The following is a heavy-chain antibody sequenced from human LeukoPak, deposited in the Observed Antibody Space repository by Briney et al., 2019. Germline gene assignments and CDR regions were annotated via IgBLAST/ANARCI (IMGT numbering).Heavy chain of an antibody. CDR1: GGSISGGDYY. CDR2: IHYSGST. D-gene: IGHD4-23*01. CDR3: ARGAYGGLMTY. J-gene: IGHJ4*02. V-gene: IGHV4-31*03. Sequence: SETLSLTCSVSGGSISGGDYYWSWLRQHPGKGLEWIGYIHYSGSTYNNPSLKSRILISVDTSRNQFSLRLSSVTAADTAVYYCARGAYGGLMTYWGQGTLVTVSS.